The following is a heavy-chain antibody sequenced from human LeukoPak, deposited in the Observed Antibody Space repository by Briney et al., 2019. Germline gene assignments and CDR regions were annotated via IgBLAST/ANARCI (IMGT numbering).Heavy chain of an antibody. CDR1: GFTFSSYW. Sequence: GGSLRLSCAASGFTFSSYWMSWVRQAPGKGLEWVSAISGSGGSTYYADSVKGRFTISRDNSKNTLYLQMNSLRAEDTAVYYCAHIYYYGSESYGDYWGQGTLVTVSS. D-gene: IGHD3-10*01. V-gene: IGHV3-23*01. CDR3: AHIYYYGSESYGDY. CDR2: ISGSGGST. J-gene: IGHJ4*02.